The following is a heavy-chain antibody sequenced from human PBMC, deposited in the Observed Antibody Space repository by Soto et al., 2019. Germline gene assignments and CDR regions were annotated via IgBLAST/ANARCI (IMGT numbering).Heavy chain of an antibody. Sequence: SETLSLTCAVYGGSFSGYYWSWIRQPPGKGLEWIGEINHSGSTNYNPSLKSRVTISVDTSKNQFSLKLSSVTAADTAVYYCARAGIAASYGMDVWGQGTTVTVS. CDR1: GGSFSGYY. J-gene: IGHJ6*02. D-gene: IGHD6-13*01. V-gene: IGHV4-34*01. CDR3: ARAGIAASYGMDV. CDR2: INHSGST.